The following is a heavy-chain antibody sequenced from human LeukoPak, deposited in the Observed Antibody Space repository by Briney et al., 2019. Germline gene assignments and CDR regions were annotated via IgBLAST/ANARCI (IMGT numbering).Heavy chain of an antibody. CDR3: ARFGSGSPKDYYYYGMDV. J-gene: IGHJ6*02. Sequence: SETLSLTCTVSGGSISSYYWSWIRQPPGKGLEWIGYIYYSGSTNYNPSLKSRVTISVDTSKNQFSLKLSSVTAADTAVYYRARFGSGSPKDYYYYGMDVWGQGTTVTVSS. V-gene: IGHV4-59*08. CDR2: IYYSGST. CDR1: GGSISSYY. D-gene: IGHD1-26*01.